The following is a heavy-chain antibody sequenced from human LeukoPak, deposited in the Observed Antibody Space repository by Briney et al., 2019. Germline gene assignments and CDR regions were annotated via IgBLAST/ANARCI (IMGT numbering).Heavy chain of an antibody. J-gene: IGHJ4*02. CDR2: IIPIFGTA. D-gene: IGHD3-10*01. Sequence: SVKVSCKASGGTFSSYAISWVRQAPGQGLEWMGGIIPIFGTANYAQKFQGRVTITADKSTSTAYMELNSLRAEDTAVYYCARAKPKNMVRGLIMRRESRYYFDYWGQGTLVTVSS. CDR1: GGTFSSYA. V-gene: IGHV1-69*06. CDR3: ARAKPKNMVRGLIMRRESRYYFDY.